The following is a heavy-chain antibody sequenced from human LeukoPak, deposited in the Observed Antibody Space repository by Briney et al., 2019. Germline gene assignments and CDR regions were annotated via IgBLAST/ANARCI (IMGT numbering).Heavy chain of an antibody. Sequence: PSETLSLTCTVSGGSISSSSYYWSWIRQPPGKGLEWIGEINHSGSTNYNPSLKSRVTISVDTSKNQFSLKLSSVTAADTAVYYCARRDVWDSGIDYWGQGTLVTVSS. CDR2: INHSGST. J-gene: IGHJ4*02. D-gene: IGHD3-16*01. CDR3: ARRDVWDSGIDY. V-gene: IGHV4-39*07. CDR1: GGSISSSSYY.